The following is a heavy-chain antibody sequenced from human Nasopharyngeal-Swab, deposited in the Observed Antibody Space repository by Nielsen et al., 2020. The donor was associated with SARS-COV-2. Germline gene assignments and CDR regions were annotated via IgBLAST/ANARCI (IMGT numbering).Heavy chain of an antibody. CDR3: AKHDAHYYMDV. Sequence: GESLKISCAASGFTFSSYAMHWVRQAPGKGLEWVSAISGSGGSTYYADSVKGRFTISRDNSKNTLYLQMNSLRAEDTAVYYCAKHDAHYYMDVWGKGTTVTVSS. V-gene: IGHV3-23*01. CDR2: ISGSGGST. CDR1: GFTFSSYA. J-gene: IGHJ6*03.